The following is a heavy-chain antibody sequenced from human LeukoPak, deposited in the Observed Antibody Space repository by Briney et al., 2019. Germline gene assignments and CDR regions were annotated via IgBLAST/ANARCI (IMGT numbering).Heavy chain of an antibody. Sequence: GGSLRLSCAASGFTFSSYWMSWVRQAPGKGLEWVANVRQDENEKHYADSVKGRFTISRDNAKNSLYLQMNSLRAEDTAVYYCARAAGNYYDSSGYFRLEYYFDYWGQGTLVTVSS. D-gene: IGHD3-22*01. CDR1: GFTFSSYW. CDR3: ARAAGNYYDSSGYFRLEYYFDY. CDR2: VRQDENEK. J-gene: IGHJ4*02. V-gene: IGHV3-7*01.